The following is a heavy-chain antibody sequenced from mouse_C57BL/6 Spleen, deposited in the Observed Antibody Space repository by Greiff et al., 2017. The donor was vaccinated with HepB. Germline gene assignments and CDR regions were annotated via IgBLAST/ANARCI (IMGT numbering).Heavy chain of an antibody. J-gene: IGHJ2*01. CDR1: GFNIKDYY. Sequence: VHVKQSGAELVRPGASVKLSCTASGFNIKDYYMHWVKQRPEQGLEWIGRIDPEDGDTEYAPKFQGKATMTADTSSNTAYLQLSSLTSEDTAVYYVTRLYYGSEDYWGQGTTLTVSS. D-gene: IGHD1-1*01. CDR2: IDPEDGDT. V-gene: IGHV14-1*01. CDR3: TRLYYGSEDY.